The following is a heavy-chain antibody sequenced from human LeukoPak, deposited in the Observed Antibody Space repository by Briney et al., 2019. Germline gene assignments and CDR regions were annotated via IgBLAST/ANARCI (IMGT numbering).Heavy chain of an antibody. V-gene: IGHV1-2*02. D-gene: IGHD3-9*01. CDR2: MNPNSGGT. Sequence: ASVKVSCKASGYTFTSYDINWVRQATGQGLEWMGWMNPNSGGTNYAQKFQGRVTMTRDTSISTVYMELSRLRSNDTAVNYCARSPDILTGENFDYWGQGTLVTVSS. J-gene: IGHJ4*02. CDR3: ARSPDILTGENFDY. CDR1: GYTFTSYD.